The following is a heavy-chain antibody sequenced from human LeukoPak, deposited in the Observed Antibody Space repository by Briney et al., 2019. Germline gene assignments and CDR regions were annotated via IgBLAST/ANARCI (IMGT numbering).Heavy chain of an antibody. CDR3: ARGAFYYDSSGFSHAFDI. J-gene: IGHJ3*02. Sequence: PGGSLRLSCAASGFTFSSYEMNWVRQAPGKGLEWVSYVSSSGSTIYYADSVKGRFTISRDNAKNSLYLQVNSLRAEDTAVYYCARGAFYYDSSGFSHAFDIWGQGTMVTVSS. V-gene: IGHV3-48*03. CDR1: GFTFSSYE. D-gene: IGHD3-22*01. CDR2: VSSSGSTI.